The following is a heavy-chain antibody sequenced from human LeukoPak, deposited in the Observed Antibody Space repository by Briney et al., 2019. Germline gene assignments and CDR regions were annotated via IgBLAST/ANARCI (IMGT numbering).Heavy chain of an antibody. J-gene: IGHJ6*02. CDR2: IYSGGST. CDR3: ARYVGSSWDYYYYYGMDV. CDR1: GFTVSSNY. V-gene: IGHV3-66*01. D-gene: IGHD6-13*01. Sequence: GGSLRLSCAASGFTVSSNYMSWVRQAPGKGLEWVSVIYSGGSTYYADSVKGRFTISRDNSKNTLYLQMNSLRAEDTAVYYCARYVGSSWDYYYYYGMDVWGQGTTVTVSS.